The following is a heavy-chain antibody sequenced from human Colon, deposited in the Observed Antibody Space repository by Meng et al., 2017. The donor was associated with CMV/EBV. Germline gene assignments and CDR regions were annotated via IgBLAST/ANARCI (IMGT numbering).Heavy chain of an antibody. CDR3: ARGSQSQRLLDY. D-gene: IGHD6-25*01. CDR2: MNSNEGHT. J-gene: IGHJ4*02. Sequence: ASVKVSCKTSGYAFVDYCIHWVRQAPGQRLEWMGWMNSNEGHTVYTPHLRGRVSMTRDTSSNTAYMELTSLKSDDTAVYFCARGSQSQRLLDYWGQGTLVTVSS. V-gene: IGHV1-2*02. CDR1: GYAFVDYC.